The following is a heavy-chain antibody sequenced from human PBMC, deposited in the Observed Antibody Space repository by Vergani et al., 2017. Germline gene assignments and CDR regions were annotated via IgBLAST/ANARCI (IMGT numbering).Heavy chain of an antibody. CDR3: ARDRGIAAGDAFDI. CDR1: GGSISSGGYY. Sequence: QVQLQESGPGLVKPSQTLSLTCTVSGGSISSGGYYWSWIRQHPGKGLEWIGYIYYSGSTYYNPSLKSRVTIAVDTSKNQFSLKLSSVTAAATAVYDCARDRGIAAGDAFDIWGQGTMVTVSS. D-gene: IGHD6-13*01. J-gene: IGHJ3*02. V-gene: IGHV4-31*03. CDR2: IYYSGST.